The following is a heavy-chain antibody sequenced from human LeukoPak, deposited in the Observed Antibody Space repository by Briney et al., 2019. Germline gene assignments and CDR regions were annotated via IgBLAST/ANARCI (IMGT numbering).Heavy chain of an antibody. J-gene: IGHJ3*02. CDR1: GGSVSSGSYY. CDR3: ARQSSGWYRDAFDI. D-gene: IGHD6-19*01. CDR2: IYYSGST. V-gene: IGHV4-61*01. Sequence: SETLSLTCTVSGGSVSSGSYYWSWIRQPPGKGLEWIGYIYYSGSTNYNPSLKSRVTISVDTSKNQLSLKLSSVTAADTAVYYCARQSSGWYRDAFDIWGQGTMVTVSS.